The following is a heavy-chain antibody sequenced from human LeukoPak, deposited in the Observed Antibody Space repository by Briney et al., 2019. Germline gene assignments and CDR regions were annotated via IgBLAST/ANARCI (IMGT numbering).Heavy chain of an antibody. V-gene: IGHV4-59*08. CDR1: GGSISSYY. CDR3: ARVQLYYYGSGLFDY. Sequence: PSETLSLTCTVSGGSISSYYWSWIRQPPGKGLEWIGYIFYSGSTYYNPSLRSRVTISVDTSKNQFSLKLSSVTAADTAVYYCARVQLYYYGSGLFDYWGQGTLVTVSS. D-gene: IGHD3-10*01. CDR2: IFYSGST. J-gene: IGHJ4*02.